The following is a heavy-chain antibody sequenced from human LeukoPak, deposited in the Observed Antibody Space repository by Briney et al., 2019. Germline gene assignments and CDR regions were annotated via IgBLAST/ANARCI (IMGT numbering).Heavy chain of an antibody. CDR3: VRGPPRIRFDL. J-gene: IGHJ4*02. CDR2: IRSTSKYI. V-gene: IGHV3-21*01. Sequence: GGSLRLSCTASGFSFSYYSMHWVRQAPGKGLEWVASIRSTSKYIYYADSVKGRFTISRDNAENSLYLQMSSLRADDTAVYYCVRGPPRIRFDLWGQGTLVTVSS. CDR1: GFSFSYYS. D-gene: IGHD2/OR15-2a*01.